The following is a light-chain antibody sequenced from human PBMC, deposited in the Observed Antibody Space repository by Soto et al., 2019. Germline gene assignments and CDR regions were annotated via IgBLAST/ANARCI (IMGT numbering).Light chain of an antibody. CDR1: QSVNSNY. Sequence: EIVLTQSPGTLSLSPEERATLSCRASQSVNSNYLAWYQQKPGQAPRLLIYGASSRATGIPDRFSGSGSGTDFTLTISRLEPEDFAVYYCQQYGSSSFTFGPGTKVDIK. J-gene: IGKJ3*01. V-gene: IGKV3-20*01. CDR2: GAS. CDR3: QQYGSSSFT.